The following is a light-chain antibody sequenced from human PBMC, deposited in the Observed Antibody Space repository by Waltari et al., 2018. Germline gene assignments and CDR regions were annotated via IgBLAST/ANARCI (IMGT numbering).Light chain of an antibody. CDR2: EVT. CDR3: SSYTSIKTPYVV. CDR1: TRDVGRYTY. J-gene: IGLJ2*01. Sequence: QSALTQPASVSGSPGQSITISCPGTTRDVGRYTYVSWYQCHPGKAPELIIYEVTNRPSGVSVRFSGSKSGNTASLSISGLQPEDEADYYCSSYTSIKTPYVVFGGGTKVTVL. V-gene: IGLV2-14*01.